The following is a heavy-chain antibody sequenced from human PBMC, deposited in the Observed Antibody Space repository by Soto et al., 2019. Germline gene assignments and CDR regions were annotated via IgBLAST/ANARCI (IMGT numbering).Heavy chain of an antibody. J-gene: IGHJ6*02. CDR3: ASPPPLAYYYGMDV. D-gene: IGHD6-6*01. CDR1: GGTFSSYA. V-gene: IGHV1-69*12. Sequence: QVQLVQSGAEVKKPGSSVKVSCKASGGTFSSYAISWVRQAPGQGLEWMGGIIPIFGTTNYAQKFQGRVTITADESTGTAYMELGSLRSEDTAVYYCASPPPLAYYYGMDVWGQGTTVTVSS. CDR2: IIPIFGTT.